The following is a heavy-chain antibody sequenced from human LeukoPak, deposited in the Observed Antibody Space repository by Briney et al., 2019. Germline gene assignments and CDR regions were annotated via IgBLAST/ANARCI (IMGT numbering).Heavy chain of an antibody. J-gene: IGHJ5*02. D-gene: IGHD2-15*01. CDR2: IIPIFGTA. V-gene: IGHV1-69*01. CDR3: ARVSSGGTQPFDP. Sequence: SVKVSCKASGGTFISYAISWVRQAPGQGLEWMGGIIPIFGTANYAQKFQGRVTITADESTSIAYMELSSLRSEDTAVYYCARVSSGGTQPFDPWGQGTLVTVSS. CDR1: GGTFISYA.